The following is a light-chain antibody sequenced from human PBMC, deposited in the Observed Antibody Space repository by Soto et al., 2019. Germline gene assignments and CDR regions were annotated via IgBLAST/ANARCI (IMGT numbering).Light chain of an antibody. CDR3: QQYGNSPPNT. Sequence: EIVLMQVPGILSLSQGERATLSCRASQSVSSSYLAWYQQKPGQAPRLLIYGASSRATGIPDRFSGSGSGTDFTLTISRLEPEDFAVYFCQQYGNSPPNTFGQGTKVDIK. CDR1: QSVSSSY. CDR2: GAS. V-gene: IGKV3-20*01. J-gene: IGKJ2*01.